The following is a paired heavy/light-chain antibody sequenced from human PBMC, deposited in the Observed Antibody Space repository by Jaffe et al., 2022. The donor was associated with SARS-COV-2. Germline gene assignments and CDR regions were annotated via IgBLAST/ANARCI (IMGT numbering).Heavy chain of an antibody. Sequence: QVRLQESGPGLVKPSETLSLTCIVSGDAITTFYWTWIRQSPEKGLEWIGQIFHSGIINYNPSLDGRVTMSVDTSRNRFSLKLTSVNAADTAIYYCATGDWVGGLFRHGMAVWGQGTTVTVSS. J-gene: IGHJ6*02. CDR2: IFHSGII. CDR3: ATGDWVGGLFRHGMAV. D-gene: IGHD2-21*02. V-gene: IGHV4-59*01. CDR1: GDAITTFY.
Light chain of an antibody. J-gene: IGKJ2*01. Sequence: EIQMTQSPSSLFASVGDRVTISCRTNQDIRNELGWFQQKPGTAPKRLIYGGSSLQSAVPSRFSGSGSGTEFTLTISSLQPEDFATYYCLQHYSYPFTFGQGTKV. V-gene: IGKV1-17*01. CDR2: GGS. CDR1: QDIRNE. CDR3: LQHYSYPFT.